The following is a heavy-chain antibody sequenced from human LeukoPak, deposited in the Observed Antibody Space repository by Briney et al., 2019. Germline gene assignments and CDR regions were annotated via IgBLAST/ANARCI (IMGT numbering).Heavy chain of an antibody. CDR3: ARDLADYDFWSGYRPP. CDR2: ISGSSSYI. J-gene: IGHJ5*02. CDR1: GVSISSTS. D-gene: IGHD3-3*01. V-gene: IGHV3-21*01. Sequence: ETLSLTCTVSGVSISSTSYYWGWIRQAPGKGLEWVSSISGSSSYIYYADSVKGRFTISRDNAKSSLYLQMNSLRAEDTAVYYCARDLADYDFWSGYRPPWGQGTLVTVSS.